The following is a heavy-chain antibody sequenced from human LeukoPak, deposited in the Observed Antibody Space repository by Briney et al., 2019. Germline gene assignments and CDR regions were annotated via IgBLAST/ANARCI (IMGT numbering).Heavy chain of an antibody. Sequence: GGSLRLSCAASGLTFSSYWMSWVRQAPGKGLEWVANIKQDGSEKYYVDSVKGRFTISRDNAKNSLYLQMNSLRAEDTAVYYCARETTGLRCLEWSFDYWGQGTLVTVSS. J-gene: IGHJ4*02. V-gene: IGHV3-7*01. CDR1: GLTFSSYW. D-gene: IGHD3-3*01. CDR2: IKQDGSEK. CDR3: ARETTGLRCLEWSFDY.